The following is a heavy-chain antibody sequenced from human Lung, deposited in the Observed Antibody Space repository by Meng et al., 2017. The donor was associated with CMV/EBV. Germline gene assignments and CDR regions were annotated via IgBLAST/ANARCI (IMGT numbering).Heavy chain of an antibody. D-gene: IGHD1-1*01. CDR1: GFTFSSYS. CDR2: ISSSSSYI. Sequence: GXXRLSCAASGFTFSSYSMNWVRQAPGKGLEWVSSISSSSSYIYYADSVKGRFTISRDNAKNSLYLQMNSLRAEDTAVYYCAREGGRAGTPGSYYYGMDVXGQGXTVTISS. CDR3: AREGGRAGTPGSYYYGMDV. J-gene: IGHJ6*02. V-gene: IGHV3-21*01.